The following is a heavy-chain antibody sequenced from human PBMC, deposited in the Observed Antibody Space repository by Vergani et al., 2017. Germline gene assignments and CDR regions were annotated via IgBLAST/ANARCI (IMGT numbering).Heavy chain of an antibody. J-gene: IGHJ4*02. Sequence: QLQLQESGSGLVKPSQTLSLTCAVSGGSISSGGYAWSWIRQPPGKGLEWIGYISHSGSTYYNPSLKSRVTISVDTSKNQFSLKLSYVTAADTAVYYCAKDLAAANYWGQGTLVTVSS. CDR3: AKDLAAANY. CDR2: ISHSGST. CDR1: GGSISSGGYA. D-gene: IGHD6-13*01. V-gene: IGHV4-30-2*01.